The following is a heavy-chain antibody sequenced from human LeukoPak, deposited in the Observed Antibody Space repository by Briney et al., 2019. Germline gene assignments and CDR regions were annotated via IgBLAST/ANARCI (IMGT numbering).Heavy chain of an antibody. CDR1: GFTFSTYG. J-gene: IGHJ6*03. CDR2: IWYDGSNK. D-gene: IGHD2-21*01. Sequence: PGGSLRLSCVASGFTFSTYGMHWVRQAPGKGLEWVAVIWYDGSNKSYGDSVKGRFTISRDNSKNTVYLQMNSLRAEDTAVYYCAKDRGRRGGDYYYYYMDVWGKGTTVTVSS. CDR3: AKDRGRRGGDYYYYYMDV. V-gene: IGHV3-33*06.